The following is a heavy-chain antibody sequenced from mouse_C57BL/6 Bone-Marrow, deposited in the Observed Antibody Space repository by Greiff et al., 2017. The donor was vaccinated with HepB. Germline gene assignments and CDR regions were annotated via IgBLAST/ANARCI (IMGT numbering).Heavy chain of an antibody. Sequence: VQLQQSGPELVKPGASVKISCKASGYAFSSSWMKWVKQRPGKGLEWIGRIYPGDGDTNYNGKFKGKATLTADKSSSTAYMQLSSLTSEDSAVYFCARSGYGNFFDYWGQGTTLTVSS. CDR2: IYPGDGDT. D-gene: IGHD2-1*01. V-gene: IGHV1-82*01. J-gene: IGHJ2*01. CDR1: GYAFSSSW. CDR3: ARSGYGNFFDY.